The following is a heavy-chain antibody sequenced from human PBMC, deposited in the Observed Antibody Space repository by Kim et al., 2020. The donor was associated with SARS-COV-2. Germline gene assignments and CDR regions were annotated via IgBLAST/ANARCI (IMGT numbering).Heavy chain of an antibody. D-gene: IGHD3-22*01. Sequence: RFTISRDNSKNTLYLQMNSLRAEDTAVYYCARDCYYDSSGYFIYYGMDVWGQGTTVTVSS. CDR3: ARDCYYDSSGYFIYYGMDV. J-gene: IGHJ6*02. V-gene: IGHV3-30*01.